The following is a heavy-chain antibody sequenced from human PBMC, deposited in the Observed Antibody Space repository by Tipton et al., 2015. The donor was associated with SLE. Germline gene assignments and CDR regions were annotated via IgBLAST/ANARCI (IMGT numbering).Heavy chain of an antibody. CDR1: GFTFSNSA. D-gene: IGHD1-26*01. V-gene: IGHV3-23*03. CDR3: ARARRGSGSYYYYMDV. J-gene: IGHJ6*03. CDR2: VYGGGGT. Sequence: LSCAASGFTFSNSAMSWVRQAPGKGLEWVSVVYGGGGTYYADSVKGRFTISRDNAKNSLYLQMISLRAEDTAVYYCARARRGSGSYYYYMDVWGQGTTVTVSS.